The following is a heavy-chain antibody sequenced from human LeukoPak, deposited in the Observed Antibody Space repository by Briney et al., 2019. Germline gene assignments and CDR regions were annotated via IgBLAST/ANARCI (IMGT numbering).Heavy chain of an antibody. CDR2: IYYSGST. CDR3: ARDRRLEVRGAKVRDAFDI. Sequence: SETLSLTCTVSGGSISSYYWSWIRQPPGKGLEWNGYIYYSGSTNYNPSLKSRVTISVDTSKNQFSLKLSSVTAADTAVYYCARDRRLEVRGAKVRDAFDIWGQGTMVTASS. D-gene: IGHD3-10*01. V-gene: IGHV4-59*01. J-gene: IGHJ3*02. CDR1: GGSISSYY.